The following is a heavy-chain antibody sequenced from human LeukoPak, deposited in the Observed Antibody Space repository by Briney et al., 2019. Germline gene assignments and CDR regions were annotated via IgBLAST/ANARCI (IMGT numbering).Heavy chain of an antibody. J-gene: IGHJ4*02. D-gene: IGHD3-22*01. CDR1: GFTFSSYW. CDR2: IKQDGSEK. CDR3: ARGYYDSSEAPPDY. V-gene: IGHV3-7*01. Sequence: GGSLRLSCAASGFTFSSYWMSWVRQAPGKGLEWVANIKQDGSEKYYVDSVKGRFTISRDNAKNSLYLQMNSLRAEDTAVYYCARGYYDSSEAPPDYWGQETLVTVSS.